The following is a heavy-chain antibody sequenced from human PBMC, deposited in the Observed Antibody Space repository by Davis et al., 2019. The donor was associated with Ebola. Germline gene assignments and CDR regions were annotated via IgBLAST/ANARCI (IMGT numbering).Heavy chain of an antibody. J-gene: IGHJ4*02. V-gene: IGHV3-23*01. CDR2: ISGSGGST. CDR3: ARTAWYDFWSGYPHYFDY. D-gene: IGHD3-3*01. Sequence: GGSLRLSCSASGFTFSSYAMSCFRQAPGKGLEWVSAISGSGGSTYYADSVKGRFTISRDNSKNTLYLQMNNLRAEDTAVYYCARTAWYDFWSGYPHYFDYWGQGTLVTVSS. CDR1: GFTFSSYA.